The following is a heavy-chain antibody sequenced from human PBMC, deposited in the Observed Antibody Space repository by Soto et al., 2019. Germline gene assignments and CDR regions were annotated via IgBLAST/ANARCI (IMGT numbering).Heavy chain of an antibody. Sequence: GASVKVSCKASGYTFTSYAMHWVRQAPGQRLEWMGWINAGNGNTKYSQKFQGRVTITRDTSASTAYMGLSSLRSEDTAVYYCARAQLAVAGNYYYGMDVWGQGTTVTVSS. J-gene: IGHJ6*02. V-gene: IGHV1-3*01. CDR1: GYTFTSYA. CDR2: INAGNGNT. D-gene: IGHD6-19*01. CDR3: ARAQLAVAGNYYYGMDV.